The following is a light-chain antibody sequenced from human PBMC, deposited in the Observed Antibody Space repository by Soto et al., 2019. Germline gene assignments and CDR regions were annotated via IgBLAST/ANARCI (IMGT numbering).Light chain of an antibody. CDR3: QQYNNWPRT. CDR1: QSVSSN. CDR2: GAS. Sequence: ELVITHSPATLSESPGERATLSCRASQSVSSNLAWYQQKPGQAPRLLIYGASTRATGIPARFSGSGSGTEFTLTISSLQSEDFAVYYCQQYNNWPRTFGQGTKVDIK. J-gene: IGKJ1*01. V-gene: IGKV3-15*01.